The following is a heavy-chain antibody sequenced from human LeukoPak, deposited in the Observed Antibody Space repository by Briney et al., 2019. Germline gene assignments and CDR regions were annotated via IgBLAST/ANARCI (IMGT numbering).Heavy chain of an antibody. D-gene: IGHD6-13*01. J-gene: IGHJ3*02. V-gene: IGHV4-4*02. CDR1: GASISSSHW. Sequence: SETLSLTCAVSGASISSSHWWSWVRRPPEKGLEWIGEVYHSGSTNYNPSLKGRVTISVDTSKNQFSLELRSVTAADTAVYFCARGLTPTSSSYSNAFDIWGQGTMLTVSS. CDR3: ARGLTPTSSSYSNAFDI. CDR2: VYHSGST.